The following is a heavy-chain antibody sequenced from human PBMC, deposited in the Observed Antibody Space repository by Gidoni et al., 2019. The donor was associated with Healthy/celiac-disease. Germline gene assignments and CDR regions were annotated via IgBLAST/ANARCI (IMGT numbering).Heavy chain of an antibody. Sequence: EVQLVQSGAEVKKPVESLKISCKGSGYSFTSYWIGWVRQMPGKGLEWMGLIYPGDSDTRYSPSFQGQVTISADKSISTAYLQWSSLKASDTAMYYCARHSRGVVITPFVDYWGQGTLVTVSS. CDR2: IYPGDSDT. CDR1: GYSFTSYW. CDR3: ARHSRGVVITPFVDY. D-gene: IGHD3-3*01. V-gene: IGHV5-51*01. J-gene: IGHJ4*02.